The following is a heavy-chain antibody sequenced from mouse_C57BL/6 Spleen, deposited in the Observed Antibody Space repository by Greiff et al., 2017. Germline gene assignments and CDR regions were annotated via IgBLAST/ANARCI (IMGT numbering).Heavy chain of an antibody. Sequence: EVQGVESGAELVRPGASVKLSCTASGFNIKDDYMHWVKQRPEQGLEWIGWIDPENGDTEYASKFQGKATITADTSSNTAYLQLSSLTSEDTAVYYCTVTQLDPFDYWGQGTTLTVSS. D-gene: IGHD3-1*01. CDR3: TVTQLDPFDY. CDR2: IDPENGDT. CDR1: GFNIKDDY. J-gene: IGHJ2*01. V-gene: IGHV14-4*01.